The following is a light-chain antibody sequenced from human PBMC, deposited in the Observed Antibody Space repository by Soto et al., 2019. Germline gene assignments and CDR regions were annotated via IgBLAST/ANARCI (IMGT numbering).Light chain of an antibody. CDR1: QGISTY. Sequence: AIQLTQSPSSLSASVGDRVTITCRASQGISTYLAWYQQKPGKAPKLLIYDASSLESGVPSRFSGSGSGTEFTLTISSLQSEDFAVYYCQQYNNWPGTFGQGTKVDIK. J-gene: IGKJ1*01. CDR3: QQYNNWPGT. CDR2: DAS. V-gene: IGKV1D-13*01.